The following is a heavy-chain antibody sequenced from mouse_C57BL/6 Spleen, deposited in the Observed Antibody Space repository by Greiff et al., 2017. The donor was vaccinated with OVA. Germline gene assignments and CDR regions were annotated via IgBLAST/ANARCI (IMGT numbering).Heavy chain of an antibody. CDR3: ARIYGSSSAWFAY. Sequence: VHVKQSGPELVKPGASVKIPCKASGYTFTDYNMDWVKQSHGKSLEWIGDINPNNGGTIYNQKFKGKATLTVDKSSSTAYMELRSLTSEDTAVYYCARIYGSSSAWFAYWGQGTLVTVSA. D-gene: IGHD1-1*01. CDR2: INPNNGGT. V-gene: IGHV1-18*01. CDR1: GYTFTDYN. J-gene: IGHJ3*01.